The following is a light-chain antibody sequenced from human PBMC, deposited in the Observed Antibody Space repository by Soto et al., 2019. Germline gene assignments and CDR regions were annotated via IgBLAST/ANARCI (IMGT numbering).Light chain of an antibody. CDR1: QSVRGN. V-gene: IGKV3-15*01. J-gene: IGKJ1*01. CDR2: GAS. CDR3: HQDDNWRGWT. Sequence: EVMMTQSPATLSVSPGERATLSCRASQSVRGNLAWYPQKPGQAPRLLIYGASTRATGIPARFSGGGSGTEFALSLSSRQSEDCAVYHYHQDDNWRGWTFGHGNKVEIK.